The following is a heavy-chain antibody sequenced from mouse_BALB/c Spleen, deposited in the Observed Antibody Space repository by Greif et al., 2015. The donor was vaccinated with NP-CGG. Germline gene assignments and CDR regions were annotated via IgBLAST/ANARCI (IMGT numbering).Heavy chain of an antibody. Sequence: QVQLKESGAELAKPGASVKMSCKASGYTFTSYWMHWVKQRPGQGLEWIGYINPSTGYTEYNQKFKDKATLTADKSSSTADMQLSSLTSEDSAVYYCASSYYYGSSYYAMDYWGQGTSVTVSS. V-gene: IGHV1-7*01. CDR1: GYTFTSYW. CDR2: INPSTGYT. D-gene: IGHD1-1*01. CDR3: ASSYYYGSSYYAMDY. J-gene: IGHJ4*01.